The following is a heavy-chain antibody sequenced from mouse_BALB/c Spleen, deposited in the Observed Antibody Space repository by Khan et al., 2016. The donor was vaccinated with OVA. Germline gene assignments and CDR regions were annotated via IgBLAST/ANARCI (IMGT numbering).Heavy chain of an antibody. Sequence: QVQLKESGPGLVAPSQSLSITCTLSGFSLTNYGVHWVRQHPGKGLEWLVVIWSDGSTTYNSALKSRLSISKDNSKSKVFLKMNSPQTDDTSMYYCARQPYYHYYMMDYWGQGTSVTVSS. CDR1: GFSLTNYG. D-gene: IGHD2-10*01. J-gene: IGHJ4*01. CDR2: IWSDGST. CDR3: ARQPYYHYYMMDY. V-gene: IGHV2-6-1*01.